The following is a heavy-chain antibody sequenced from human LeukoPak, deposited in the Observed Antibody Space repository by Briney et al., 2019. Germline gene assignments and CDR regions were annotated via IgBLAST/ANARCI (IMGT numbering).Heavy chain of an antibody. CDR2: IYYSGST. CDR1: GGSISSDDYY. CDR3: ARDGRVWLGEEGYNWFDP. J-gene: IGHJ5*02. Sequence: SETLSLTCTVSGGSISSDDYYWSWIRQPPGKGLEWIGYIYYSGSTYYNPSLKSRVTISVDTSKNHFSLKLSSVTAADTAVYYCARDGRVWLGEEGYNWFDPWGQGTLVTVSS. D-gene: IGHD3-10*01. V-gene: IGHV4-30-4*01.